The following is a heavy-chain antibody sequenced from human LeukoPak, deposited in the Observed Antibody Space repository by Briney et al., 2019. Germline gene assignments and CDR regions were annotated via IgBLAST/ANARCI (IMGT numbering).Heavy chain of an antibody. CDR3: ATTRVTTTRLDY. CDR2: IIPIFGTA. Sequence: GASVKVSCKASGGTFSRYAISWVRQAPGQGLEWMGGIIPIFGTANYAQKFQGRVTITADESTSTAYMELTSLRSDDTAVYYCATTRVTTTRLDYWGQGTLVTVSS. D-gene: IGHD5-12*01. CDR1: GGTFSRYA. V-gene: IGHV1-69*13. J-gene: IGHJ4*02.